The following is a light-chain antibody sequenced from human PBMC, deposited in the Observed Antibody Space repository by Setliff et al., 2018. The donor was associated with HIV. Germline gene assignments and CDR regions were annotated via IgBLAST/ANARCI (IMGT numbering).Light chain of an antibody. Sequence: SVLTQPASVSGSPGQSITISCTGTSSDVGGYNYVSWYQQHPGKAPKLIIYEVTNRPSGVSYRFSGSESGNTASLTISGLQAEDEADYYCSSFTTTNALDVFGTGTRSPS. CDR1: SSDVGGYNY. CDR2: EVT. J-gene: IGLJ1*01. V-gene: IGLV2-14*01. CDR3: SSFTTTNALDV.